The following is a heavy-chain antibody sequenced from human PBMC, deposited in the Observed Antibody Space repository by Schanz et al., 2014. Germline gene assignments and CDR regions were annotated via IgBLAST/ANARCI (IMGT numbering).Heavy chain of an antibody. CDR1: GFIFGSSV. CDR2: ITGASDHI. J-gene: IGHJ4*02. D-gene: IGHD1-20*01. Sequence: EVQLLESGGGLIQPGGSLRLSCAASGFIFGSSVMAWVRQAPGKGLEWVSGITGASDHIDYAESVKGRFTISRDNAKNTLYLQIDSLRAEDTAVYYGANNWNRDYRGQGTLVTVSS. CDR3: ANNWNRDY. V-gene: IGHV3-23*01.